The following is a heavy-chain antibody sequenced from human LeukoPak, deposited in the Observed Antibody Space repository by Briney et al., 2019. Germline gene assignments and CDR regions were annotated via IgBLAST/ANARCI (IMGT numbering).Heavy chain of an antibody. CDR2: INDSGGST. CDR3: AKGVDTRRRIGMRVVVTYYFDY. CDR1: GFTFSSYA. Sequence: GASLRLSCAASGFTFSSYAMSWVRQAPGKGLEWVSGINDSGGSTYYADSVKGRFTISRDKSKNTLYLQMNSLRAEDTAVYYCAKGVDTRRRIGMRVVVTYYFDYWGQGTLVTVSS. J-gene: IGHJ4*02. V-gene: IGHV3-23*01. D-gene: IGHD3-22*01.